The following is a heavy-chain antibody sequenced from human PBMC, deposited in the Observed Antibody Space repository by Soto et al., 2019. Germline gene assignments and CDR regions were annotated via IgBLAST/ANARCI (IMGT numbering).Heavy chain of an antibody. V-gene: IGHV1-3*01. CDR3: ASSPTRIFGSYGAFDI. D-gene: IGHD1-26*01. CDR1: GYTFTSYA. J-gene: IGHJ3*02. Sequence: GASVKVSCKASGYTFTSYAMHWVRQAPGQRLEWMGWINAGNGNTKYSQKFQGRVTITRDTSASTAYMELSSLRSEDTAVYYCASSPTRIFGSYGAFDIWGQGTMVTVSS. CDR2: INAGNGNT.